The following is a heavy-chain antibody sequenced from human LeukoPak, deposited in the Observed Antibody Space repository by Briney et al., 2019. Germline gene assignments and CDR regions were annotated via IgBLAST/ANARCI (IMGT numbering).Heavy chain of an antibody. J-gene: IGHJ4*02. CDR3: VKYTVAVAGSYFDY. CDR1: GFTFSSYW. D-gene: IGHD6-19*01. Sequence: GGSLRLSCAASGFTFSSYWMHWVRQAPGKGLVWVSRINSDGRSTSYADSVKGRFTISRDNAKNTLYLQMSSLRAEDTAVYYCVKYTVAVAGSYFDYWGQGTLVTVSS. CDR2: INSDGRST. V-gene: IGHV3-74*01.